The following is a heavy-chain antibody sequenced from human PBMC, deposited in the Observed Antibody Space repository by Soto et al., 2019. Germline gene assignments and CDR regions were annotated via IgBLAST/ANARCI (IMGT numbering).Heavy chain of an antibody. CDR1: GFTFSSYA. Sequence: ESGGGVVQPGRSLRLSCAASGFTFSSYAMHWVRQAPGKGLEWVAVISYDGSNKYYADSVKGRFTISRDNSKNTLYLQMNSLRAEDTAVYYCARDQGSSGSLDIWGQGTMVTVSS. J-gene: IGHJ3*02. D-gene: IGHD1-26*01. CDR2: ISYDGSNK. V-gene: IGHV3-30-3*01. CDR3: ARDQGSSGSLDI.